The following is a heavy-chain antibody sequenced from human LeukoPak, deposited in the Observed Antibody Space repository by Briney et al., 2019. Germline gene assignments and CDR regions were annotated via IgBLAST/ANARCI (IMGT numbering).Heavy chain of an antibody. CDR1: GYTFPPYY. V-gene: IGHV1-46*01. Sequence: ASVKVSCKASGYTFPPYYIHWVRQAPGQGLEWMGIINPSDGTTIYAPKFQGRVNKPRDNSTRTVYMELSSLRSEDTAVYYCARHQGAGEYPFDYWGQGNLVTVSS. CDR2: INPSDGTT. J-gene: IGHJ4*02. CDR3: ARHQGAGEYPFDY. D-gene: IGHD3-16*01.